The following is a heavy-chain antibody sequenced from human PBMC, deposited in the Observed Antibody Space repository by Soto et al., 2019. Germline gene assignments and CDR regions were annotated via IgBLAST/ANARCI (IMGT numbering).Heavy chain of an antibody. V-gene: IGHV4-59*01. CDR2: IYYSGTH. CDR3: ARVQMATLYFDD. Sequence: PSETLSLTGTVSSGSITGYYWSWVRQPPGKGLQWIGYIYYSGTHNYNPSLSSRLTISVDTSKNLFSLELNSVTAADTAVYYCARVQMATLYFDDWGQGTLVTVSS. J-gene: IGHJ4*02. CDR1: SGSITGYY.